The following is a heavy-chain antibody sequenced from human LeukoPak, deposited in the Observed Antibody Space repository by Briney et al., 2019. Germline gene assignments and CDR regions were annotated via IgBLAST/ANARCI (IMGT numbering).Heavy chain of an antibody. CDR2: ISSSGSTI. J-gene: IGHJ6*03. Sequence: SGGSLRLSCAASGFTFSDYYMSWIRQAPGKGLEWVSYISSSGSTIYYAGSVKGRFTISRDNAKNSLYLQMNSLRAEDTAVYYCARFGSYYYYYMDVWGKGTTVTISS. D-gene: IGHD3-10*01. CDR1: GFTFSDYY. CDR3: ARFGSYYYYYMDV. V-gene: IGHV3-11*01.